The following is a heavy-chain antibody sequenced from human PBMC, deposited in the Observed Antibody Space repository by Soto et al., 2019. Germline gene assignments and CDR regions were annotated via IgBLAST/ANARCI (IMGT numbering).Heavy chain of an antibody. Sequence: PGESLKISCEASGYTFTNYWISWVRQMPGKGLEWMGNIDPSDSYTNYSPSFQGHVTISADKSISTAYLQWSSLMASDTAMYYCARLGGYDAYYLGMDVWGQGTTVTVSS. CDR1: GYTFTNYW. J-gene: IGHJ6*02. CDR3: ARLGGYDAYYLGMDV. V-gene: IGHV5-10-1*01. CDR2: IDPSDSYT. D-gene: IGHD3-22*01.